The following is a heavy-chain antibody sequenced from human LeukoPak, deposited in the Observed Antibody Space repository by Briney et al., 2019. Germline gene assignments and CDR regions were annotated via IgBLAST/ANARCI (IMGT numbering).Heavy chain of an antibody. D-gene: IGHD3-10*01. CDR3: AREGLASMVRGVIPH. Sequence: SETLSLTCTVSGGSVSSGSYYWSWIRQPPGKGLEWIGYIYYSGSTNYNPSLKSRVTISADTSKNQFSLKLSSVTAADTAVYYCAREGLASMVRGVIPHWGQGTLVTVSS. V-gene: IGHV4-61*01. CDR1: GGSVSSGSYY. CDR2: IYYSGST. J-gene: IGHJ4*02.